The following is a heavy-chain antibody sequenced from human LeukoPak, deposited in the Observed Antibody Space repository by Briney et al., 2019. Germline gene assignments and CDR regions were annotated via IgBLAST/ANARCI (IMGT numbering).Heavy chain of an antibody. Sequence: GGSLRLSCAASGFTFDDYVMSWVRQAPGKGLEWVAGINWKGDSTGYVDSVKGRFTISRDNAKNSLYLQMNSLRAEDTALYYGARGRGSFYYYYMDVWGKGTTVTVSS. J-gene: IGHJ6*03. V-gene: IGHV3-20*04. CDR1: GFTFDDYV. CDR3: ARGRGSFYYYYMDV. CDR2: INWKGDST.